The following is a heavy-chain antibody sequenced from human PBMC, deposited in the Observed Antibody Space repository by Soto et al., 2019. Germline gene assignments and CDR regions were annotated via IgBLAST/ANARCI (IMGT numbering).Heavy chain of an antibody. CDR1: GFTFIRSA. D-gene: IGHD2-2*01. V-gene: IGHV1-58*01. Sequence: SVKVSCRASGFTFIRSAVQWVRQARGQRLEWVGWIVVASGNTNYAQKFQDRVTITRDMSTSTAYMDLRSLRSEDTAGYYCAADPMPTSYYYYDMDVWGQGTTVTVSS. CDR2: IVVASGNT. J-gene: IGHJ6*02. CDR3: AADPMPTSYYYYDMDV.